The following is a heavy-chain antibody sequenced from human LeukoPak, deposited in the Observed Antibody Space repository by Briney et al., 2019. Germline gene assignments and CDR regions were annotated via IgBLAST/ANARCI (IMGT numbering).Heavy chain of an antibody. J-gene: IGHJ4*02. V-gene: IGHV4-31*03. D-gene: IGHD3-22*01. Sequence: SETLSLTCTVSGGSISSGGYYWSWIRQHPGKGLEWIGYIYYSGSTYYNPSLKSRVTISADTSKNQFSLKLSSVTAADTAVYYCARGVVKDYDSSGNYGIDYWGQGTLVTVSS. CDR1: GGSISSGGYY. CDR2: IYYSGST. CDR3: ARGVVKDYDSSGNYGIDY.